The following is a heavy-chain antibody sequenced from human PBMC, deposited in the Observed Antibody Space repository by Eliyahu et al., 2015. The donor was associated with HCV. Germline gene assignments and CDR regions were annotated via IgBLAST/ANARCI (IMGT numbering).Heavy chain of an antibody. CDR1: GXPFTGYY. CDR2: INANSNXT. D-gene: IGHD5-18*01. Sequence: QVQAVQSGAEVAKPGASGKVSCXASGXPFTGYYIHWVRQAPGQGLEWMGWINANSNXTNYAQKFQGRVTMTSDTSISTAYMELSGLRSDDTAVYYCARATTGYYYFDHWGQGTPVTVSS. J-gene: IGHJ4*02. CDR3: ARATTGYYYFDH. V-gene: IGHV1-2*02.